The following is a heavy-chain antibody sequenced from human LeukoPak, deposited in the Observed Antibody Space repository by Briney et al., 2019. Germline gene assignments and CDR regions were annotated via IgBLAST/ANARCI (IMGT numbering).Heavy chain of an antibody. CDR1: GFNFTAYW. Sequence: GESLKISCKGSGFNFTAYWIAWVRQMPGEGLEWMGISPPINSDTKYSPSFQGQVTISADKSSSTAYLQWNSLKASDTAMYYCARHQYYYDSSGNYGWFDSWGQGTLVTVSS. V-gene: IGHV5-51*01. D-gene: IGHD3-22*01. CDR3: ARHQYYYDSSGNYGWFDS. CDR2: SPPINSDT. J-gene: IGHJ5*01.